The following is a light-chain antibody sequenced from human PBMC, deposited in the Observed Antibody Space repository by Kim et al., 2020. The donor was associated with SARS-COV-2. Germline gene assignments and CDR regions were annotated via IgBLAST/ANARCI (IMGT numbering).Light chain of an antibody. CDR1: SRDVGGYNF. V-gene: IGLV2-11*01. J-gene: IGLJ7*01. CDR2: DVN. CDR3: GSYAGSYTWV. Sequence: QSALTQPRSVSGSPGQSVTISCTGTSRDVGGYNFVSWYQQHPGKAPKLIIYDVNKRPSGVPDRFSGSKSANTASLTIFGLQAEDEMDYYCGSYAGSYTWVFGGGTQLTVL.